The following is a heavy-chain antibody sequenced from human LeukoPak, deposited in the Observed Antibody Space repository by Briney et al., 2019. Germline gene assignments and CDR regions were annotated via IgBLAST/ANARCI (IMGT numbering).Heavy chain of an antibody. CDR3: ARGLGWDSRTYLGA. CDR1: GYTFTGYY. Sequence: ASVKVSCKASGYTFTGYYMHWVRQAPGQGLEWMGWINPNSGDTNYAQKFQGRVSMTRDTSISTAYMDLSGLRSDDTALYYCARGLGWDSRTYLGAWGQGTLVTVSS. V-gene: IGHV1-2*02. CDR2: INPNSGDT. D-gene: IGHD1-26*01. J-gene: IGHJ5*02.